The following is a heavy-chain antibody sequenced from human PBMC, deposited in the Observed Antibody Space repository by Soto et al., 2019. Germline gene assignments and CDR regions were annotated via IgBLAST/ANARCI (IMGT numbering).Heavy chain of an antibody. CDR3: ARGGHVVVVTAAFDY. CDR1: GYTFTSYG. D-gene: IGHD2-21*02. Sequence: GASVKVSCKASGYTFTSYGISWVRQAPGQGLEWMGTINPSGGHTTYAQKFLGRVTMTRDTSTSTLYMELTSLRSEDTAAYYCARGGHVVVVTAAFDYWGQGTLVTVSS. J-gene: IGHJ4*02. CDR2: INPSGGHT. V-gene: IGHV1-46*01.